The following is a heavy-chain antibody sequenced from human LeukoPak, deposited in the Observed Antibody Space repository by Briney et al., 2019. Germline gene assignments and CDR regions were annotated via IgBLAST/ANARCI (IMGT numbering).Heavy chain of an antibody. CDR3: AVCSSWYIFDY. D-gene: IGHD6-13*01. Sequence: GGSLRLSCAASGFTFSRFAMSWVRQAPGKGLECVSSISGSGGSTYYADSVKGRFTISRDNSKKTLDLQMNSLRDEDTAVYYCAVCSSWYIFDYWGQGTLVTVSS. CDR1: GFTFSRFA. CDR2: ISGSGGST. V-gene: IGHV3-23*01. J-gene: IGHJ4*02.